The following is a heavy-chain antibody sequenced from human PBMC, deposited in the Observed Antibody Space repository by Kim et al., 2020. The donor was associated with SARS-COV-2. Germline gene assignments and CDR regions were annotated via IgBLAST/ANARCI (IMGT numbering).Heavy chain of an antibody. D-gene: IGHD5-12*01. CDR2: IIPIFGTA. CDR1: GGTFSSYA. V-gene: IGHV1-69*13. Sequence: SVKVSCKASGGTFSSYAISWVRQAPGQGLEWMGGIIPIFGTANYAQKFQGRVTITADESTSTAYMELSSLRSEDTAVYYCANFKYGGYNPHYWYFDLWGRGTLVTVSS. CDR3: ANFKYGGYNPHYWYFDL. J-gene: IGHJ2*01.